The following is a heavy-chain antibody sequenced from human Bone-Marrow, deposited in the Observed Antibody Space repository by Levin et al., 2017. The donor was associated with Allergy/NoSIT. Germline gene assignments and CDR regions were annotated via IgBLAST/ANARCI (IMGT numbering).Heavy chain of an antibody. CDR3: ARGEGVVPAAGGAYDF. Sequence: GGSLRLSCAASGFTVSSNYMNWVRQAPGKGLEWVSVIYSGGSTYYADSVKGRLTISRDNSKNTLYLQMNSLRAEDTAVYYCARGEGVVPAAGGAYDFWGQGTMVTVSS. J-gene: IGHJ3*01. CDR1: GFTVSSNY. CDR2: IYSGGST. V-gene: IGHV3-53*01. D-gene: IGHD2-2*01.